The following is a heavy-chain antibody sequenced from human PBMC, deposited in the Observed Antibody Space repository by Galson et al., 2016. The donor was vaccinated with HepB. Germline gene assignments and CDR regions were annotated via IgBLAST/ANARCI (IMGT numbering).Heavy chain of an antibody. Sequence: SVKVSCKASGYSLSDYNLHWVRQAPGQGLEWMGWINPDTGASNCTQRFQGRVFMASDTSISTAYLELRSLRSGDTATYYCAREGDIVVPVSADDAFVLWGQGTMVTV. CDR1: GYSLSDYN. CDR2: INPDTGAS. CDR3: AREGDIVVPVSADDAFVL. D-gene: IGHD2-15*01. V-gene: IGHV1-2*02. J-gene: IGHJ3*01.